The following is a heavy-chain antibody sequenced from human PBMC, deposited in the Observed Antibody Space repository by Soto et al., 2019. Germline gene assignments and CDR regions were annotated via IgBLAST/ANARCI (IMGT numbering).Heavy chain of an antibody. CDR3: ARGSDIVVVPAAIRTTYYYYGMDV. CDR2: IIPIFGTA. J-gene: IGHJ6*02. V-gene: IGHV1-69*06. CDR1: EGTFSSYA. D-gene: IGHD2-2*02. Sequence: GASVKVSCKASEGTFSSYAISWVRQAPGQGVEWMGGIIPIFGTANYAQKFQGRVTITADKSTSTAYMELSSLRSEDTAVYYCARGSDIVVVPAAIRTTYYYYGMDVWGQGTTVTVSS.